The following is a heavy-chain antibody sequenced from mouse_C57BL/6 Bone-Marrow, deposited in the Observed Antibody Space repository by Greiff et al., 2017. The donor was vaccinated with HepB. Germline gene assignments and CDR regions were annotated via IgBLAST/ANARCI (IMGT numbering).Heavy chain of an antibody. CDR1: GYTFTSYW. D-gene: IGHD2-9*01. CDR3: ARASYYGYDWFAY. CDR2: IDPSDSYT. Sequence: VKLQQPGAELVMPGASVKLSCKASGYTFTSYWMHWVKQRPGQGLEWIGEIDPSDSYTNYNQKFKGKSTLTVDKSSSTAYMQLSSLTSEDSAVYYCARASYYGYDWFAYWGQGTLVTVSA. V-gene: IGHV1-69*01. J-gene: IGHJ3*01.